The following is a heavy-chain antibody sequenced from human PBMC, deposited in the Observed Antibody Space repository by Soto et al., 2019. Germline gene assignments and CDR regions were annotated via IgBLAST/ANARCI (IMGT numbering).Heavy chain of an antibody. CDR2: ISYDGSNK. J-gene: IGHJ4*02. CDR1: GFTFSSYG. V-gene: IGHV3-30*18. Sequence: QVQLVESGGGVVQPGRSLRLSCAASGFTFSSYGMHWVRQAPGKGLEWVAVISYDGSNKYYADSVKGRFTISRDNSKNTLYLQMNSLRAEDTAVYYCAKAQWFGELLFDDWGQGTLVTVSA. D-gene: IGHD3-10*01. CDR3: AKAQWFGELLFDD.